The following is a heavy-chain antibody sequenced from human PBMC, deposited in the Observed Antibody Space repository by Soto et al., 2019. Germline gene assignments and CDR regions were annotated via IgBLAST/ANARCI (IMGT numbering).Heavy chain of an antibody. CDR2: ITATGDTT. Sequence: EVQLLESGGGLIQPGGSLRLSCAASGFTFRNYAMSWVRQAPGKGLEWVSGITATGDTTYYADSVKGRFTISRDNAQATLYLKMNSLRAEDTALYCWAKDPLFYSSIWYPDCFSPWGQGTLVTVSS. J-gene: IGHJ5*02. V-gene: IGHV3-23*01. CDR1: GFTFRNYA. D-gene: IGHD6-13*01. CDR3: AKDPLFYSSIWYPDCFSP.